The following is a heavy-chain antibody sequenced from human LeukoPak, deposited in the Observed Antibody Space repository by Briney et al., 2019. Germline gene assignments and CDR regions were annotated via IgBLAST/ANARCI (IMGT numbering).Heavy chain of an antibody. V-gene: IGHV1-2*02. CDR3: ARGNAYNILTCYYRWKGTSFDY. J-gene: IGHJ4*02. CDR2: INPNSGGT. CDR1: GYTFTGYN. Sequence: ASEKVSCKAAGYTFTGYNMHWVRQAPGQGLEWMGWINPNSGGTNYSQKFRGRVTKQRDRSISTAYIELSRLRSDDTAVYYCARGNAYNILTCYYRWKGTSFDYWGQGTLVTVSS. D-gene: IGHD3-9*01.